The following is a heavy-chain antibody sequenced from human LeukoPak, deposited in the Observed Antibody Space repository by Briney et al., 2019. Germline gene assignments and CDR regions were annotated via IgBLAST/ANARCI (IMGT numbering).Heavy chain of an antibody. CDR2: IYSGGGT. CDR1: GFIVSSNF. CDR3: ARKSLGIVAAGTFFGS. V-gene: IGHV3-53*01. D-gene: IGHD6-13*01. Sequence: PGGSLRLSCAASGFIVSSNFVTWVRQAPGKGLEWLSIIYSGGGTDYADSVKGRFTISRDNSKNTVYLQMNSLRAEDTAMYHCARKSLGIVAAGTFFGSWGQGTLVTVSS. J-gene: IGHJ5*02.